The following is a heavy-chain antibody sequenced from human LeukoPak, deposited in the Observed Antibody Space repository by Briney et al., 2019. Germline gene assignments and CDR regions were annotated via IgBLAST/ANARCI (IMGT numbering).Heavy chain of an antibody. CDR2: ISYDGSNK. V-gene: IGHV3-30*03. J-gene: IGHJ4*02. CDR3: LCLGGY. Sequence: PGGSLRLSCAASGFTFSSYGMHWVRQAPGKGLEWVAVISYDGSNKYYADSVKGRFTISRDNSKNTLYLQVNSLRAEDTAVYYCLCLGGYWGQGTLVTVSS. CDR1: GFTFSSYG. D-gene: IGHD2-2*01.